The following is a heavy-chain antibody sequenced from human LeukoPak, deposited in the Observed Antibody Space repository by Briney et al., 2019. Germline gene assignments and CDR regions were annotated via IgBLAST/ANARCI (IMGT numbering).Heavy chain of an antibody. Sequence: PSQTLSLTCTVSGGSISSGDYYWSWIRQPPGKGLEWFGYIYYSGSTYYNPSLKSRVTISVDTSKNQFSLKLSSVTAADTAVYYCAGTSSSWYGVYYYMDVWGKGTTVTVSS. V-gene: IGHV4-30-4*08. CDR2: IYYSGST. CDR1: GGSISSGDYY. CDR3: AGTSSSWYGVYYYMDV. D-gene: IGHD6-13*01. J-gene: IGHJ6*03.